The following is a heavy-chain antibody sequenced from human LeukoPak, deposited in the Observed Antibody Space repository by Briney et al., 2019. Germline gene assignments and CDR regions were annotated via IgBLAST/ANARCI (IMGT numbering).Heavy chain of an antibody. D-gene: IGHD1-1*01. J-gene: IGHJ4*02. Sequence: GGSLRLSCTASGFPLIEYSMNWVRQAPGKGLEWISYIGIDSGNTKYADSVRGRFTISTDKAKNSLYLQMNSLRVEDTAVYYCARDHNYAFDNWGQGTLVSVAS. CDR1: GFPLIEYS. V-gene: IGHV3-48*01. CDR3: ARDHNYAFDN. CDR2: IGIDSGNT.